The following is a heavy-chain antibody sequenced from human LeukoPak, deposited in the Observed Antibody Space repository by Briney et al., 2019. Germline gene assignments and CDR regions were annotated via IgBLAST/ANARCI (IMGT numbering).Heavy chain of an antibody. V-gene: IGHV3-49*03. D-gene: IGHD3-16*02. J-gene: IGHJ1*01. CDR3: TRDWSYDYVWGSYRPEYFQH. CDR2: IRSKAYGGTA. Sequence: PGRSLRLSCTASGFTFCDYAMSWFRQAPGKGLEWVGFIRSKAYGGTAEYAASVKGRFTISRDDSKSIAYLQMNSLKTEDTAVYYCTRDWSYDYVWGSYRPEYFQHWGQGTLVTVSS. CDR1: GFTFCDYA.